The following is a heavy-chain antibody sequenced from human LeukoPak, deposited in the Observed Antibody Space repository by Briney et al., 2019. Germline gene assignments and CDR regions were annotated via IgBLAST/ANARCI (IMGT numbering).Heavy chain of an antibody. CDR3: ATTGGTTVTRVFDY. J-gene: IGHJ4*02. CDR1: GGSISSYY. V-gene: IGHV4-4*07. D-gene: IGHD4-17*01. Sequence: SETLSLTCTVSGGSISSYYWSWIRQPAGKGPEWIGRIYTSGSTNYNPSLKSRVTMSVDTSKNQFSLKLSSVTAADTAVYYCATTGGTTVTRVFDYWGQGTLVTVSS. CDR2: IYTSGST.